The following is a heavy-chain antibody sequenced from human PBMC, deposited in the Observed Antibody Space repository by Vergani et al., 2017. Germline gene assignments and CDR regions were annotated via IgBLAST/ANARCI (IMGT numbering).Heavy chain of an antibody. CDR3: AREDLDCSSTSCYIDSGFDP. Sequence: QVQLVQSGAEVKKPGSSVKVSCKASGGTFSSYTISWVRQAPGQGLEWMGRIIPILGIANYAQKFQGRVTITADKSTSTAYMELSSLRSEDTAVYYCAREDLDCSSTSCYIDSGFDPWGQGTLVTVSS. J-gene: IGHJ5*02. CDR1: GGTFSSYT. D-gene: IGHD2-2*02. CDR2: IIPILGIA. V-gene: IGHV1-69*08.